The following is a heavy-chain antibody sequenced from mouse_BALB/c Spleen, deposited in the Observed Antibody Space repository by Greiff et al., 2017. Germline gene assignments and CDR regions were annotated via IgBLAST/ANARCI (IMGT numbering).Heavy chain of an antibody. CDR1: GFSLTSYG. V-gene: IGHV2-2*02. D-gene: IGHD2-4*01. J-gene: IGHJ4*01. CDR2: IWSGGST. CDR3: ARNGGFTMITNYAMDY. Sequence: QVQLQQSGPGLVQPSQSLSITCTVSGFSLTSYGVHWVRQSPGKGLEWLGVIWSGGSTDYNAAFISRLSISKDNSKSQVFFKMNSLQANDTAIYYCARNGGFTMITNYAMDYWGQGTSVTVSS.